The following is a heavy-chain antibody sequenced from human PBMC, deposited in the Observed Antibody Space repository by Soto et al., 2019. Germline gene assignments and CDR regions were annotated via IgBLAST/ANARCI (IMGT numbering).Heavy chain of an antibody. Sequence: WASVKVSCKASEDTFRNYAISWVRQAPGKGLEWMGGFDPEDGETIYAQKFQGRVTMTEDTSTDTAYMELSSLRSEDTAVYYCATVAVVVPADHYGMDVWGQGTTVTVSS. V-gene: IGHV1-24*01. CDR1: EDTFRNYA. CDR3: ATVAVVVPADHYGMDV. J-gene: IGHJ6*02. CDR2: FDPEDGET. D-gene: IGHD2-2*01.